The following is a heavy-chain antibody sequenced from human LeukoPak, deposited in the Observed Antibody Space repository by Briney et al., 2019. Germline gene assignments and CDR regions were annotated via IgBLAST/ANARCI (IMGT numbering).Heavy chain of an antibody. Sequence: PGGSLRLSCAASGFTFSSYAMSWVRQAPGKGLEWVSAISGSGGSTYYADSVKGRFTISRDNSKNTLYLQMNSLRAEDTAVYYCAKVTTRMQKSSTSYVAFDYWGQGTLVTVSS. J-gene: IGHJ4*02. D-gene: IGHD2-2*01. CDR1: GFTFSSYA. V-gene: IGHV3-23*01. CDR3: AKVTTRMQKSSTSYVAFDY. CDR2: ISGSGGST.